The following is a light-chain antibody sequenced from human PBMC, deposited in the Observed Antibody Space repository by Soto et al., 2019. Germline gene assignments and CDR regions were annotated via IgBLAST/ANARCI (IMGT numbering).Light chain of an antibody. CDR1: QSVSSSF. J-gene: IGKJ4*01. V-gene: IGKV3-20*01. CDR2: GAS. Sequence: EIVLPQSPGTLSVSPGERVTLACRASQSVSSSFLAWYQQKPGQAPRLLIYGASSRATGIPDRFSGSGSGTDFTLTISRLEPEDFAVYYCQQYDNSPLTFGGGTKVEIK. CDR3: QQYDNSPLT.